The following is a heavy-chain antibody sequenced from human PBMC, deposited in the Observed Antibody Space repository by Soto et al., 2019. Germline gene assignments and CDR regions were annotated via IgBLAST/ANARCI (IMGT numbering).Heavy chain of an antibody. Sequence: PSETLSLTCTVSDDSISYYYWSWIRQPPGKGLEWIGYIYYSGTTNINPSLMSRVTISVDTSEKQLSLRLSSVTAADTAVYYCAKEHQQHIGSCYYYYGMDVWGQGTTVTVSS. CDR2: IYYSGTT. CDR1: DDSISYYY. D-gene: IGHD6-13*01. V-gene: IGHV4-59*01. J-gene: IGHJ6*02. CDR3: AKEHQQHIGSCYYYYGMDV.